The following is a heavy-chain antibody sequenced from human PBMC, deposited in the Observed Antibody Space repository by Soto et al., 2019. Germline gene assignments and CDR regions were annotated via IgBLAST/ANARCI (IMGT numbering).Heavy chain of an antibody. CDR1: GFSFNNAW. J-gene: IGHJ4*02. CDR2: IKPKSDGGST. V-gene: IGHV3-15*01. Sequence: GGFLRLSCAASGFSFNNAWMGWARQAPGKGLEWVGRIKPKSDGGSTDYSAPVKDRFSISRDDSTYTVYLQMNNLRTEDTAVYYCTTDRAIAIRPLFDSWGQGTLVTVSS. D-gene: IGHD6-13*01. CDR3: TTDRAIAIRPLFDS.